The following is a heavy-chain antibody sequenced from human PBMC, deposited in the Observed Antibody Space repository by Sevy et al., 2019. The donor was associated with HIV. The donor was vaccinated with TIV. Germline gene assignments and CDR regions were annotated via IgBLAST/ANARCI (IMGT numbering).Heavy chain of an antibody. D-gene: IGHD3-10*01. V-gene: IGHV5-51*01. CDR2: IYPVDSDA. Sequence: GESLKISCRTSGYRFTNYWVAWVRQMPGKGLEWMGIIYPVDSDARYSPSFQGLVTMSADKSINTAYLQWNSLKASDTANYYCARPNTLYSGSGSPPSSHGFDVWGQGTMVTVSS. J-gene: IGHJ3*01. CDR1: GYRFTNYW. CDR3: ARPNTLYSGSGSPPSSHGFDV.